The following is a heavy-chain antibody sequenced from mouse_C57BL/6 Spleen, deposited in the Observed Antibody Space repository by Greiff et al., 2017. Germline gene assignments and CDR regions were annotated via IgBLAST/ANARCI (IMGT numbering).Heavy chain of an antibody. D-gene: IGHD1-1*01. CDR2: IDPEDGET. CDR1: GFNIKDYY. V-gene: IGHV14-2*01. Sequence: EVQLQQSGAELVKPGASVKLSCTASGFNIKDYYMHWVKQRTEQGLEGIGRIDPEDGETKYAPNFQGKATITADTSSNTAYLQLSSLTSEDTAVYYGARAYGSSPDWFAYWGQGTLVTVSA. J-gene: IGHJ3*01. CDR3: ARAYGSSPDWFAY.